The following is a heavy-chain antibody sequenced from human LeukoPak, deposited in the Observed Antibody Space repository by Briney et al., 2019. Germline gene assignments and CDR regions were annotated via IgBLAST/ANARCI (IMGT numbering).Heavy chain of an antibody. CDR1: GFTFSDYY. CDR3: ARDDNYGSGQPDD. D-gene: IGHD3-10*01. V-gene: IGHV3-11*01. Sequence: PGGSLRLSCAASGFTFSDYYMSWIRQAPGKGLEWVSYISNSGSTIYYADSVKGRFFISRDNAKNSLYLQMNSLRAEDTAVYYCARDDNYGSGQPDDWGQGTLVTVSS. CDR2: ISNSGSTI. J-gene: IGHJ4*02.